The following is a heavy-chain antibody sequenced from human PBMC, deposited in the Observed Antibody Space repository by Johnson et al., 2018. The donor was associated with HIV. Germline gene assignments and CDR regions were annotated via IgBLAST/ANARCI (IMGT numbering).Heavy chain of an antibody. CDR3: TTEAYSSSSAAFDI. Sequence: VQLVESGGGLVKPGGSLRLSCAASGMTFSDLWMNWVRQAPGKGLEWVGRIRSKTAGGTTDYAAPVKGRFTISRDDSKNTLYLQMNSLKTEDTAVYYCTTEAYSSSSAAFDIWGQGTMVTVSS. V-gene: IGHV3-15*01. J-gene: IGHJ3*02. CDR1: GMTFSDLW. D-gene: IGHD6-6*01. CDR2: IRSKTAGGTT.